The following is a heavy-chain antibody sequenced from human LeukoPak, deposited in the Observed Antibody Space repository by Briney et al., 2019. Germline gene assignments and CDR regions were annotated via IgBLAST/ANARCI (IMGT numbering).Heavy chain of an antibody. CDR2: RRYDGSNK. J-gene: IGHJ4*02. CDR1: GITISSYG. CDR3: AKGPGYYPTYVDY. D-gene: IGHD3-22*01. Sequence: GGSLRPSCAASGITISSYGSHWVRQAPGKGLEWVAFRRYDGSNKFYADSVKGRFTISRDNSKNTLYLQMNSLTDDDTAVYYYAKGPGYYPTYVDYWGQGTLVTVSS. V-gene: IGHV3-30*02.